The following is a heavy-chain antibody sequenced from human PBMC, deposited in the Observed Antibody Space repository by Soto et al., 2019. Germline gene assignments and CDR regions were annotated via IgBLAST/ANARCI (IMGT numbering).Heavy chain of an antibody. Sequence: EVQLVESGGGLVQPGGSLRLSCAASGFTFSSYWMHWVRQAPGKGLVWVSRINSDGSSTSYADSVKGRFTISRDNAKNTLYLQMNRLRAEDTAVYYCARRYCSGGSCYADYWGQGTLVTVSS. D-gene: IGHD2-15*01. J-gene: IGHJ4*02. V-gene: IGHV3-74*01. CDR3: ARRYCSGGSCYADY. CDR2: INSDGSST. CDR1: GFTFSSYW.